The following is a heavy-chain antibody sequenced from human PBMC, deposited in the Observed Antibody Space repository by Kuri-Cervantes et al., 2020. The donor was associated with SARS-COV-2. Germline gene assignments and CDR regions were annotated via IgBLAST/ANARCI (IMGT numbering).Heavy chain of an antibody. CDR1: GFTFSSYA. V-gene: IGHV3-30-3*01. CDR3: AKDISYDSSGPFDY. D-gene: IGHD3-22*01. CDR2: ISYDGSNK. Sequence: GGSLRLSCAASGFTFSSYAMHWVRQAPGKGLEWVAVISYDGSNKYYADSVKGRFTISRDNSKNTLYLQMNSLRAEDMALYYCAKDISYDSSGPFDYWGQGTLVTVSS. J-gene: IGHJ4*02.